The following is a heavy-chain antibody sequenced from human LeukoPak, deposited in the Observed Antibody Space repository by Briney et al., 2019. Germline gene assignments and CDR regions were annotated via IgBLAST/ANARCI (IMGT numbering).Heavy chain of an antibody. CDR1: GGTFSSYA. Sequence: GASVKVSCKASGGTFSSYAISWVRQAPGQGLEWMGGIIPIFGTANYAQKFQGRVTITADKSTSTAYMELSSMRSEDTAVYYCARDHFPRWGGSYPLGGAFDPWGQGTLVTVSS. D-gene: IGHD3-16*02. J-gene: IGHJ5*02. V-gene: IGHV1-69*06. CDR2: IIPIFGTA. CDR3: ARDHFPRWGGSYPLGGAFDP.